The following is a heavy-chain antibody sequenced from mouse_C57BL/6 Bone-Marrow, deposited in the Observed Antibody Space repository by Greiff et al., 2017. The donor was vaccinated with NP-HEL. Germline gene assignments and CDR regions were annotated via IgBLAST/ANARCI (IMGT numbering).Heavy chain of an antibody. V-gene: IGHV1-81*01. D-gene: IGHD2-3*01. CDR3: ARLGWLLHYFDY. J-gene: IGHJ2*01. CDR2: IYPRSGNT. CDR1: GYTFTSYG. Sequence: VKLMESGAELARPGASVKLSCKASGYTFTSYGISWVKQRTGQGLEWIGEIYPRSGNTYYNEKFKGKATLTADKSSSTAYMELRSLTSEDSAVYFCARLGWLLHYFDYWGQGTTLTVSS.